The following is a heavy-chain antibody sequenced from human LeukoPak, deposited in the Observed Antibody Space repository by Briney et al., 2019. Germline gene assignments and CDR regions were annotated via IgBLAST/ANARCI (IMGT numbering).Heavy chain of an antibody. Sequence: GGSLRLSCAASGFTFSNVWMSWFRQAPGKGLEWAGRIKSKSEGGTTDYAAPVQGRFTISRDDSKNTLSLQMNSLEIEDTAVYYCATFEPGSRAKGFDHWGQGNLVIVSS. D-gene: IGHD3-10*01. V-gene: IGHV3-15*01. CDR2: IKSKSEGGTT. CDR1: GFTFSNVW. CDR3: ATFEPGSRAKGFDH. J-gene: IGHJ4*02.